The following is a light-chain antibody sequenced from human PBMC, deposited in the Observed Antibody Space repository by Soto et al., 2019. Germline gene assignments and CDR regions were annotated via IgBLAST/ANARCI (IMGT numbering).Light chain of an antibody. J-gene: IGKJ1*01. CDR2: WAS. CDR3: LQDINYPWT. Sequence: DIVMTQSPDSLAVSLGERATINCKSSQSVLYSSNNKNYLAWYQQKPGQPPKLLIYWASTRESGVPDRFSGSGSGTEFTLAISSLQPEDSATYYCLQDINYPWTFGQGTKVDIK. CDR1: QSVLYSSNNKNY. V-gene: IGKV4-1*01.